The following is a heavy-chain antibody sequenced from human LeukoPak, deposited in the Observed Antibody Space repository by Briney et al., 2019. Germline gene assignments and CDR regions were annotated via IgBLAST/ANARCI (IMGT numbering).Heavy chain of an antibody. CDR1: GGSISSGDYY. CDR2: IYYSGST. CDR3: ARASPARCDFWRGYPGH. J-gene: IGHJ1*01. Sequence: SETLSLTCTVSGGSISSGDYYWSWIRQPPGKGLEWIGYIYYSGSTYYNPSLKSRVTISVDTSKNQFSLKLSSVTAADTAVYYCARASPARCDFWRGYPGHWVQGTLVTISS. D-gene: IGHD3-3*01. V-gene: IGHV4-30-4*08.